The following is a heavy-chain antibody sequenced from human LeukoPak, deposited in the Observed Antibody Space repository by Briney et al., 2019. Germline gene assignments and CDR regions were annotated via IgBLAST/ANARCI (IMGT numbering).Heavy chain of an antibody. CDR1: GFTFREFA. J-gene: IGHJ4*02. CDR2: IRSSIYGGTP. CDR3: SREWGNGNDLRPDS. D-gene: IGHD1-1*01. V-gene: IGHV3-49*03. Sequence: GGSLRRSCTSSGFTFREFAVSWFRQAPGKGLERKGFIRSSIYGGTPKAAASVKGRFIFSRDDSKGVAYLRMNSLKTDDTAVYYCSREWGNGNDLRPDSWGQGTLVTVSS.